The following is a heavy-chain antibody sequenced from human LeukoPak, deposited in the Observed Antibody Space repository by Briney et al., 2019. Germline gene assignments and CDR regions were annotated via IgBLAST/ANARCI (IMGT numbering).Heavy chain of an antibody. Sequence: PSETLSLTCTVSGGSISSYYWTWIRQPPGKGLEWIGYIYYSGKNNYNPSLKSRVTISVDTSRNQFSLRMSSVTAADTAVYYCARYSGCESYNWFGPWGQGTLVTVSS. D-gene: IGHD5-12*01. CDR2: IYYSGKN. CDR3: ARYSGCESYNWFGP. V-gene: IGHV4-59*01. CDR1: GGSISSYY. J-gene: IGHJ5*02.